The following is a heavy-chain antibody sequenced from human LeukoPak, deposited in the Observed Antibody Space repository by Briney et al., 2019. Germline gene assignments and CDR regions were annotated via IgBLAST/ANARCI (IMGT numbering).Heavy chain of an antibody. D-gene: IGHD3-3*01. Sequence: SETLSLTCTVSGGSISSSSYYWGWIRQPPGKGLEWIGSIYYSGSTYYNPSLKSRVTISVDTSKNQFSLKLSSVTAADTAVYHCADSSKVFWPFSYWGQGTLVTVSS. V-gene: IGHV4-39*01. CDR3: ADSSKVFWPFSY. J-gene: IGHJ4*02. CDR1: GGSISSSSYY. CDR2: IYYSGST.